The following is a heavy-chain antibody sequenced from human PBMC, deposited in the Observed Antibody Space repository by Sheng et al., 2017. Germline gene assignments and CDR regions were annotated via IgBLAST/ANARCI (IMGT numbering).Heavy chain of an antibody. Sequence: EVQLVESGGGLVQPGGSLRLSCAASGFTFSSYAMSWVRQAPGKGLEWVSSISSSSSYIYYADSLKGRFTISRDNAKNSLYLQMNSLRAEDTAVYYCARDPHQLATHDAFDIWGQGTMVTVSS. CDR2: ISSSSSYI. CDR3: ARDPHQLATHDAFDI. CDR1: GFTFSSYA. V-gene: IGHV3-21*01. D-gene: IGHD6-13*01. J-gene: IGHJ3*02.